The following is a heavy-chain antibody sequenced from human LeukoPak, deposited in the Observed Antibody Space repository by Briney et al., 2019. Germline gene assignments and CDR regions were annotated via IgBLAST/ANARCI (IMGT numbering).Heavy chain of an antibody. CDR2: INHSGST. Sequence: SETLSLTCAVYGGSFSGYYWSWIRQPPGKGLEWIGEINHSGSTNYNPSLKSRVTISVDTFKNQFSLKLSSVTAADTAVYYCARGRGYYDSSGYLLSWGQGTLVTVSS. V-gene: IGHV4-34*01. J-gene: IGHJ4*02. CDR1: GGSFSGYY. CDR3: ARGRGYYDSSGYLLS. D-gene: IGHD3-22*01.